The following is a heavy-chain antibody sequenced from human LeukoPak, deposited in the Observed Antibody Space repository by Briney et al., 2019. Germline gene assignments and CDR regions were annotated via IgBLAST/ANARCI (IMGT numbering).Heavy chain of an antibody. V-gene: IGHV3-33*01. CDR3: VRDLGMGNCGDY. CDR1: GFSFNVFG. D-gene: IGHD6-13*01. Sequence: PGGSLRLSCAASGFSFNVFGMHWVRQAPGKGLEWVAVIWADGSEQYYADSVRGRFTFSRDNSKRMMYLQMNSLEVEDTAVYYCVRDLGMGNCGDYWGQGTRVTVSS. CDR2: IWADGSEQ. J-gene: IGHJ4*02.